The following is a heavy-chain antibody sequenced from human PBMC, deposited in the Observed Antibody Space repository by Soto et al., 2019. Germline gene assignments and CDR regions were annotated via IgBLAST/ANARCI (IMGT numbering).Heavy chain of an antibody. Sequence: ASVKLSCKASGYTLTIYAMHRVSQAPGQRLEWMGWINAGNGNTKYSQKFQGRVTITRDTSASTAYMELSSLRSEDTAVYYCARIIRQSGTARYFDYWGQGTLVTVSS. CDR2: INAGNGNT. V-gene: IGHV1-3*01. D-gene: IGHD1-1*01. CDR3: ARIIRQSGTARYFDY. CDR1: GYTLTIYA. J-gene: IGHJ4*02.